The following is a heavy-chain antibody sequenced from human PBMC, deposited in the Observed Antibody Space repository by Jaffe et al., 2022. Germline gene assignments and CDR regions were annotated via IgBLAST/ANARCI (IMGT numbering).Heavy chain of an antibody. CDR3: ARDRGDDYGDYGSEPYAFDI. CDR2: IYYSGST. J-gene: IGHJ3*02. D-gene: IGHD4-17*01. V-gene: IGHV4-59*01. Sequence: QVQLQESGPGLVKPSETLSLTCTVSGGSISSYYWSWIRQPPGKGLEWIGYIYYSGSTNYNPSLKSRVTISVDTSKNQFSLKLSSVTAADTAVYYCARDRGDDYGDYGSEPYAFDIWGQGTMVTVSS. CDR1: GGSISSYY.